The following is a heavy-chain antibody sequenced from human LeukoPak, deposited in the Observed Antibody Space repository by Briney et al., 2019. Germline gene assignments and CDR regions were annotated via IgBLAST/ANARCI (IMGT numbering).Heavy chain of an antibody. J-gene: IGHJ6*02. CDR3: ARDPTIAVAGTGDSYYYYGMDV. CDR1: GGSISSSNW. Sequence: SETLSLTCAVSGGSISSSNWWSWVRQPPGKGLEWIGEIYHSGSTNYNPSLKSRVTISVDKSKNQFSLKLSSVTAADTAVYYCARDPTIAVAGTGDSYYYYGMDVWGQGTTVTVSS. D-gene: IGHD6-19*01. CDR2: IYHSGST. V-gene: IGHV4-4*02.